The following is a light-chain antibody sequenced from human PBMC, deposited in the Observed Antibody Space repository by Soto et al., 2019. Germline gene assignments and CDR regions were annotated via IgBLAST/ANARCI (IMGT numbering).Light chain of an antibody. CDR1: KSLSSS. CDR2: AAS. V-gene: IGKV1-39*01. CDR3: QQSYSTTWT. Sequence: DIEMTQSPSSLSASVVETITISGRESKSLSSSLNWYHQTXGQAPKXXIYAASSLHSGARSMFSGSGAETDCTLTISSLQREDVATDSCQQSYSTTWTFGQGTKVDIK. J-gene: IGKJ1*01.